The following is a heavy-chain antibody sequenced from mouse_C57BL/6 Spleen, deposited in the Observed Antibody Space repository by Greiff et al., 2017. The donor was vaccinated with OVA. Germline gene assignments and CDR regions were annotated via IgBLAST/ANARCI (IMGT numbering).Heavy chain of an antibody. Sequence: VQLQQPGAELVKPGASVKLSCKASGYTFTSYWMHWVKQRPGQGLEWIGMIHPNSGSTNYNEKFKSKATLTVDKSSSTAYMQLSSLTSEDSAVYYCAMESIYDGYYVRFAYWGQGTLVTVSA. D-gene: IGHD2-3*01. CDR1: GYTFTSYW. CDR3: AMESIYDGYYVRFAY. J-gene: IGHJ3*01. CDR2: IHPNSGST. V-gene: IGHV1-64*01.